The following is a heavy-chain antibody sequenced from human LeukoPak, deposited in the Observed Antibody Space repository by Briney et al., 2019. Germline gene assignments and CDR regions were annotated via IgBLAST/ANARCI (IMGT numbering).Heavy chain of an antibody. CDR3: AREVLTYYDYVWVSCRPYYFDY. V-gene: IGHV4-4*07. J-gene: IGHJ4*02. CDR2: IYTSGST. Sequence: PSETLSLTCTVSGGSISSYYWSWIRQPAGKGLEWIGRIYTSGSTYYNPSLKSRVTISVDTSKNQFSLKLSSVTAADTAVYYCAREVLTYYDYVWVSCRPYYFDYWGQGTLVTVSS. D-gene: IGHD3-16*02. CDR1: GGSISSYY.